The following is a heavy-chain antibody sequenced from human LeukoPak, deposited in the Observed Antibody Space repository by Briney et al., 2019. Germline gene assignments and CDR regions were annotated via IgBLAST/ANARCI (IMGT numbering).Heavy chain of an antibody. CDR2: IIPIFGTA. D-gene: IGHD6-19*01. J-gene: IGHJ4*02. CDR3: ARTSSSGIAVAGLPYYFDY. V-gene: IGHV1-69*06. Sequence: TXXXXAISWVRQAPGQGLEWMGGIIPIFGTANYAQKFQGRVTITADKSTSTAYMELSSLRAEDTAVYYCARTSSSGIAVAGLPYYFDYWGQGTLVTVSS. CDR1: TXXXXA.